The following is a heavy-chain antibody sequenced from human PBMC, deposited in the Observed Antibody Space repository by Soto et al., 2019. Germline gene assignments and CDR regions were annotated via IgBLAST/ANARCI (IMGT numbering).Heavy chain of an antibody. V-gene: IGHV3-23*01. Sequence: GGSLRLSCAASGFTFSSYAMSWVRQAPGKGLEWVSTISGGGGTYYADSVKGRFTISGDKSKKTLYLQMNSLGAEDTAVYYCAKYPEYSGYDGTYFDCWGQGTLVTVSS. CDR1: GFTFSSYA. CDR3: AKYPEYSGYDGTYFDC. D-gene: IGHD5-12*01. CDR2: ISGGGGT. J-gene: IGHJ4*02.